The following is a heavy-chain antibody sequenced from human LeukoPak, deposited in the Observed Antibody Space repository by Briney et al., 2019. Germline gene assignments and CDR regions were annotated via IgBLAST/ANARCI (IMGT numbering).Heavy chain of an antibody. V-gene: IGHV1-18*01. CDR3: ARHLPHRIAAAGMRYNWFDP. D-gene: IGHD6-13*01. CDR1: GYTFTSYG. CDR2: ISAYNGNT. Sequence: GASVKVSCKASGYTFTSYGISWVRQAPGQGFEWMGWISAYNGNTNYAQKLQGRVTMTTDTSTSTAYMELRSLRSDDTAVYYYARHLPHRIAAAGMRYNWFDPWGQGTLVVVSS. J-gene: IGHJ5*02.